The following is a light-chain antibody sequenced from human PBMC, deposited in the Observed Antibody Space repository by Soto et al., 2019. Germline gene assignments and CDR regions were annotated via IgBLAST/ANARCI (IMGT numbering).Light chain of an antibody. V-gene: IGKV1-5*01. CDR2: DAS. CDR1: QTISTY. Sequence: DIKMTQSPASLSAYVGDRVTISCRASQTISTYLHWYQHKPGKAPKFLIYDASTLESGVPSRFSGSGFGTEFSLTISSLQPDDFGSYYCQHRRTFGQGTKVDI. CDR3: QHRRT. J-gene: IGKJ1*01.